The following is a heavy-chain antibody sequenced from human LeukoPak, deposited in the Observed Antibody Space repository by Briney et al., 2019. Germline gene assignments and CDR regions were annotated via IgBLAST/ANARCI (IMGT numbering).Heavy chain of an antibody. Sequence: SVKVSCKASGGTFSSYAISWVRQAPGQGLEWMGGMIPIFGTANYAQKFQGRVTITADKSTSTAYMELSSLRSEDTAVYYCASSKLGYSYGPGSNRFDPWGQGTLVTVSS. CDR2: MIPIFGTA. J-gene: IGHJ5*02. D-gene: IGHD5-18*01. CDR3: ASSKLGYSYGPGSNRFDP. V-gene: IGHV1-69*06. CDR1: GGTFSSYA.